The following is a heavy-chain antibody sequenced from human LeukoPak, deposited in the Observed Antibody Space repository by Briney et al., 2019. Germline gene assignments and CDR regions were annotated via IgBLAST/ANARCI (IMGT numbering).Heavy chain of an antibody. CDR2: IIPIFGTA. CDR3: ASNHDRYYYDSSAVGEWYYYYMDV. CDR1: GGTFSSYA. J-gene: IGHJ6*03. D-gene: IGHD3-22*01. V-gene: IGHV1-69*05. Sequence: GASVKVSCKASGGTFSSYAISWVRQAPGQGLEWMGGIIPIFGTANYAQKFQGRVTMTRDMSTSTVYMELSSLRSEDTAVYYCASNHDRYYYDSSAVGEWYYYYMDVWGKGTTVTVSS.